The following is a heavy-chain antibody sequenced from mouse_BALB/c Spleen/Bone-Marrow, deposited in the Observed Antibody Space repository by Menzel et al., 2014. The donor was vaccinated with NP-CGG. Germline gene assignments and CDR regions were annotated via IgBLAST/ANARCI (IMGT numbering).Heavy chain of an antibody. J-gene: IGHJ4*01. CDR2: INPSNGGT. CDR3: TNHYYSTPYDAMDY. V-gene: IGHV1S81*02. D-gene: IGHD1-2*01. Sequence: VKLMESGAELVKPGASVKLSCKASGYTFTNYYIYWVKQRPGKGLEWIGGINPSNGGTMFNEKFKSKATLTIDKSSSAAYIHRSSLAAEDAAVCSSTNHYYSTPYDAMDYWGQGTSVTVSS. CDR1: GYTFTNYY.